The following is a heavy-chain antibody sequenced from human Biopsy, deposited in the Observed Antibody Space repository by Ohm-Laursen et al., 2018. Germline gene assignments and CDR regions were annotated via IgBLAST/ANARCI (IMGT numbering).Heavy chain of an antibody. V-gene: IGHV4-59*08. J-gene: IGHJ3*02. Sequence: PSETLSLICTVSGGSISGSSWSWIRQAPGRGLEWVGYISYSGSTSNNPSFKRRITKSVDTPKNQIPLKVTTLTAADTAVYYCAKHGSGWTGDDALHIWGQGTMVTVSS. CDR2: ISYSGST. CDR3: AKHGSGWTGDDALHI. D-gene: IGHD6-19*01. CDR1: GGSISGSS.